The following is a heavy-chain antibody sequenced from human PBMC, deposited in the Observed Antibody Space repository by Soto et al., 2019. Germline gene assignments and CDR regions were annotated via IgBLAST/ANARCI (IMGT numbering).Heavy chain of an antibody. V-gene: IGHV4-34*01. CDR2: INHSGST. CDR1: GGSFGGFY. Sequence: SETLSLTCAVYGGSFGGFYWSWFRQPPGKGLEWIGEINHSGSTNYNPSLKSRVTISVDTSKNQFSLRVNSVTAADTAVYYCARGVSVRYCSSTSCWNWFAPWGQGTLVTVSS. J-gene: IGHJ5*02. CDR3: ARGVSVRYCSSTSCWNWFAP. D-gene: IGHD2-2*01.